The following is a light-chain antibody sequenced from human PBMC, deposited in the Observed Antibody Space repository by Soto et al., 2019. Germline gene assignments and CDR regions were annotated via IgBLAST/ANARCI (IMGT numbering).Light chain of an antibody. CDR1: NSDVGSYNL. Sequence: QSALTQPASVSGSPGQSITISCTGTNSDVGSYNLVSWYQQHPGKAPKLMIYEGSKRPSGVSNRFSGSKSGNTASLTISGLQAEDEADYYCCSYAGSRTLVFGGGTKVTV. V-gene: IGLV2-23*01. CDR2: EGS. CDR3: CSYAGSRTLV. J-gene: IGLJ2*01.